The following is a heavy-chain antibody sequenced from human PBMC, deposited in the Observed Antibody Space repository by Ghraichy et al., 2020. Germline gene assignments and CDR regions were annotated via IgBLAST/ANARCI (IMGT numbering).Heavy chain of an antibody. CDR2: LHHTGST. CDR1: GGSITSSNYY. CDR3: AGSFTVIRYFDL. V-gene: IGHV4-39*01. D-gene: IGHD4-23*01. J-gene: IGHJ2*01. Sequence: SETLSLTCSVSGGSITSSNYYWGWIRQSLGKGLEWIGSLHHTGSTYYNPSLKSRVTMSADTSTNQFSLRLTSVTAADTSVYYCAGSFTVIRYFDLWGRGTLVTVSP.